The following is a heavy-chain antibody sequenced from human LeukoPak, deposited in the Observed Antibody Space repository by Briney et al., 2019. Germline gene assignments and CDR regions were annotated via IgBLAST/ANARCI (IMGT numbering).Heavy chain of an antibody. CDR1: GGSISSGSYY. Sequence: PSQTLSLTCTVSGGSISSGSYYWSWIRQPPGKGLEWIGYIYYSGSTNYNPSLKSRVTISVDTSKNQFSLKLSSVTAADTAVYYCARNWVAHLVAFDIWGQGTMVTVSS. D-gene: IGHD7-27*01. V-gene: IGHV4-61*01. CDR3: ARNWVAHLVAFDI. CDR2: IYYSGST. J-gene: IGHJ3*02.